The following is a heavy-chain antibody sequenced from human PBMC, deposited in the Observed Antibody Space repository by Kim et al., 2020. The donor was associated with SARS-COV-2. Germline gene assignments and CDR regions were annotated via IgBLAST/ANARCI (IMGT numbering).Heavy chain of an antibody. V-gene: IGHV1-8*01. J-gene: IGHJ5*01. CDR1: GYFFNTYD. Sequence: ASVKVSCKASGYFFNTYDINWVRQAPGQGLEWLGWVTPSTGNTGYAQKFQGRATVTRDTSIRTAYMELSNLRSEDTAVYYCARTTNDGPNWFDFWGQGTL. CDR2: VTPSTGNT. CDR3: ARTTNDGPNWFDF.